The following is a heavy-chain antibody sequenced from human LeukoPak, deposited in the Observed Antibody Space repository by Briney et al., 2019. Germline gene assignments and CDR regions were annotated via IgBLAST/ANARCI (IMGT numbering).Heavy chain of an antibody. CDR2: INEDGSEK. V-gene: IGHV3-7*01. CDR1: EFSFETYW. Sequence: GGSLRLSCVALEFSFETYWMSWVRQAPGKGPEWVANINEDGSEKHYVGSVRGRFTISRDNADNSLHLQMNSLRPEDMTVYYCARGETMDVWGKGTTVTVSS. J-gene: IGHJ6*03. D-gene: IGHD5-24*01. CDR3: ARGETMDV.